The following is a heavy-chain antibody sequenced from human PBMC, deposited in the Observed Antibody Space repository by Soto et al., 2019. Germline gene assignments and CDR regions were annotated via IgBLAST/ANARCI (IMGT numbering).Heavy chain of an antibody. CDR2: VSGSGGAA. J-gene: IGHJ4*02. CDR1: GFFFTTYA. D-gene: IGHD6-13*01. Sequence: SGGSLRLSCAASGFFFTTYAMNWVRQAPGKGLEWVSGVSGSGGAASYADSVKGRFTISRDNSKNILYLQMNSLRADDTALYYCAKDAIMVSSSYNYFDYWGQGTLVTVSS. CDR3: AKDAIMVSSSYNYFDY. V-gene: IGHV3-23*01.